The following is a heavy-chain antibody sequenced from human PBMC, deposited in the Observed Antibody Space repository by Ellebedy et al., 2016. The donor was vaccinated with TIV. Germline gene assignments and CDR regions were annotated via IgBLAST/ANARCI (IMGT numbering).Heavy chain of an antibody. J-gene: IGHJ3*02. V-gene: IGHV3-21*01. Sequence: GESLKISCAASGFTFRSYSMNWVRQGPGKGLEWVSSISSSSSYIFYTDSVKGRFTISRDNAKNSLYLQMNSLRAEDTAVYYCARDRRMWELRGDAFDIWGQGTMVTVSS. D-gene: IGHD1-26*01. CDR1: GFTFRSYS. CDR2: ISSSSSYI. CDR3: ARDRRMWELRGDAFDI.